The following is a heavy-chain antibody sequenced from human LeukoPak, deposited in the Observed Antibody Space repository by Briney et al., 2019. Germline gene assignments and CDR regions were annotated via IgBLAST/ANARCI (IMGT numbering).Heavy chain of an antibody. CDR1: GFTFSTYA. V-gene: IGHV3-23*01. CDR2: ISGSGDST. J-gene: IGHJ3*02. D-gene: IGHD4-17*01. CDR3: ARGFYGLDTVLEADAFDI. Sequence: GGSLRLSCAASGFTFSTYAVNWVRQAPGKGLEWVSTISGSGDSTYYADSVKGRFTISRDNAKNSLYLQMNSLRAEDTAVYYCARGFYGLDTVLEADAFDIWGQGTLVTVSS.